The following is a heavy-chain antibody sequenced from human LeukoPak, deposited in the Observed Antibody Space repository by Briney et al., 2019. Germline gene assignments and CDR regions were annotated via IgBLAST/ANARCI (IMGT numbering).Heavy chain of an antibody. CDR1: GFTFSDYY. V-gene: IGHV3-33*08. CDR2: VWHDGSNK. J-gene: IGHJ4*02. Sequence: GSLRLSCAASGFTFSDYYMSWIRQAPGKGLEWVATVWHDGSNKFYADFVKGRFIISRDNSKNTVDAQINSLRVEDTAVYYCLTDRGYWGQGTLVTVSS. CDR3: LTDRGY.